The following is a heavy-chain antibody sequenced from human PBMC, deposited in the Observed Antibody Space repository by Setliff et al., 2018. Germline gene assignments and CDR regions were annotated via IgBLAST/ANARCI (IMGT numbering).Heavy chain of an antibody. CDR2: INWNGGST. CDR3: ARDCRYCSGGSLYWYFDL. V-gene: IGHV3-20*01. Sequence: GGSLRLSCAASGFIFDDYGMSWVRQAPGKGLEWVSGINWNGGSTGYADSVKGRFTISRDNAKNSLYLQMNSLRAEDTALYHCARDCRYCSGGSLYWYFDLWGRGILVTVSS. J-gene: IGHJ2*01. D-gene: IGHD2-15*01. CDR1: GFIFDDYG.